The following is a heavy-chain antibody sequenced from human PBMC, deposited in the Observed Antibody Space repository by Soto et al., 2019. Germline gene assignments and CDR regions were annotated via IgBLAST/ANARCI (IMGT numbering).Heavy chain of an antibody. Sequence: EVQLVESGGGLVQPGGSLRLSCEASGFIVSSNYMSWVRQAPGKGLEWVSVIYTSGSTYYADSVKGRFTISRDNSKNIVYLQMNSLRAEDTAVYYCARGDGALDVWGQGTLVTVS. CDR1: GFIVSSNY. CDR2: IYTSGST. V-gene: IGHV3-66*01. J-gene: IGHJ3*01. D-gene: IGHD3-10*01. CDR3: ARGDGALDV.